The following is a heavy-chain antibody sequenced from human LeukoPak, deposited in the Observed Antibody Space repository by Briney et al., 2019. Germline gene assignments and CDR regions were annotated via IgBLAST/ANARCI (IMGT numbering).Heavy chain of an antibody. V-gene: IGHV4-59*01. Sequence: SETLSLTCTDSGGSISSYYWSWIRQPPGKGLEWIGYIYYSGSTNYNPSLKSRVTISVDTSKNQFSLKLSSVTAADTAVYYCARGDLRTDRYSGYKRGYDYWGQGTLVTVSS. CDR2: IYYSGST. CDR3: ARGDLRTDRYSGYKRGYDY. D-gene: IGHD5-12*01. J-gene: IGHJ4*02. CDR1: GGSISSYY.